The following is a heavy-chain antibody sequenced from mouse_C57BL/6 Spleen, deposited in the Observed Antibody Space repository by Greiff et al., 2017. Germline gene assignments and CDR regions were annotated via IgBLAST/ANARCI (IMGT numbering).Heavy chain of an antibody. V-gene: IGHV1-82*01. J-gene: IGHJ4*01. Sequence: VQLQQSGPELVKPGASVKISCKASGYAFSSSWMNWVKQRPGKGLEWIGRIYPGDGYTNYNGKFKGKATLTVDKSSSTAYMQLSSLTSEDSAVYFCARRDWHYDYDPHYAIDYWGQGTTLTVSS. CDR2: IYPGDGYT. CDR1: GYAFSSSW. CDR3: ARRDWHYDYDPHYAIDY. D-gene: IGHD2-4*01.